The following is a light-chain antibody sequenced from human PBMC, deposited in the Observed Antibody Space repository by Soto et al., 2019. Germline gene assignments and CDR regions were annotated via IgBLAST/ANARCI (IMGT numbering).Light chain of an antibody. Sequence: EIVLTQSPGTLSLSPGDRATLSCRASQSVSNNYLAWYQQKPGQAPRLLIYGASSRATGVPDRFSGSGSGTDFTLTISRLEPEDFAVYYCQKYGTTPLTFGGGTKVDIK. V-gene: IGKV3-20*01. CDR3: QKYGTTPLT. J-gene: IGKJ4*01. CDR2: GAS. CDR1: QSVSNNY.